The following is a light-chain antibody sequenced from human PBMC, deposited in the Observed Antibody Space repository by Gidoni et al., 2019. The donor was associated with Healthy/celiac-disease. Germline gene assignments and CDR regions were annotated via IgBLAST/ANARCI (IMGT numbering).Light chain of an antibody. CDR3: QAWDSSSVV. CDR2: QYS. CDR1: KLGDKY. Sequence: SYERTQPPSVSGSPGQTASITCSGDKLGDKYACWYQQKPGQSPVLVIYQYSKRPSGIPERFSGSNSGNTATLTISGTQAMDEADYYCQAWDSSSVVFGGGTKLTVL. V-gene: IGLV3-1*01. J-gene: IGLJ2*01.